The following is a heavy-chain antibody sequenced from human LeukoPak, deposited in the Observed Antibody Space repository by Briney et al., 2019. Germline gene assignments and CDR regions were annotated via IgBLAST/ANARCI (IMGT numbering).Heavy chain of an antibody. CDR2: IYYSGST. CDR1: GGSISSYY. D-gene: IGHD3-16*02. Sequence: PSETLSLTCTVSGGSISSYYWSWIRQPPGKGLEWIGYIYYSGSTNYNPSLKSRVTISVDTSKNQFSLKLSSVTAADTAVYYCARDGYGYVWGSYRYRDYGMDVWGQGTTVTVSS. CDR3: ARDGYGYVWGSYRYRDYGMDV. V-gene: IGHV4-59*01. J-gene: IGHJ6*02.